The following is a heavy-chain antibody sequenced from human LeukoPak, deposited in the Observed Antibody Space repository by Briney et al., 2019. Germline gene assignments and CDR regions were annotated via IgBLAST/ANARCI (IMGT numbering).Heavy chain of an antibody. Sequence: SETLSLTCTVSGGSISSYYWSWIRQPPGKGLEWIGYIYYSGSTNYNPSLKSRVTISVDTSRNQFSLKLSSVTAADTAVYYCARAAKPPRKYYDILTGYYPFDYWGQGTLVTVSS. CDR1: GGSISSYY. V-gene: IGHV4-59*08. D-gene: IGHD3-9*01. J-gene: IGHJ4*02. CDR3: ARAAKPPRKYYDILTGYYPFDY. CDR2: IYYSGST.